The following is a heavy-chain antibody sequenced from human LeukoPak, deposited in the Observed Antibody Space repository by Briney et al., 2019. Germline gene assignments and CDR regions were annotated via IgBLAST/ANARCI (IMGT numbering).Heavy chain of an antibody. CDR2: MNPNSGNT. V-gene: IGHV1-8*03. J-gene: IGHJ4*02. CDR1: GYSFVGYG. D-gene: IGHD3-10*01. CDR3: ARDGDYYGSGNFDY. Sequence: GASVKVSCKASGYSFVGYGITWVRQAPGQGLEWMGWMNPNSGNTGYAQKFQGRVTITRDTSISTAYMELSSLRSEDTAVYYCARDGDYYGSGNFDYWGQGTLVTVSS.